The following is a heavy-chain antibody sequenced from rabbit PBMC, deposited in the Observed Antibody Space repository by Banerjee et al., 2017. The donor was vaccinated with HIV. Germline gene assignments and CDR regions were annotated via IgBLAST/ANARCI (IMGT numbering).Heavy chain of an antibody. CDR1: GFSFSNNYY. CDR3: ARGAGDSWDYYNGMDL. V-gene: IGHV1S45*01. D-gene: IGHD4-2*01. Sequence: QEQLVESGGGLVQPEGSLTLTCTASGFSFSNNYYMCWVRQAPGKGLEWGACIYGGSSSKTYYASWAKGRFTISKTSSTTVTLQMTSLTAADTATYFCARGAGDSWDYYNGMDLWGPGTLVTVS. J-gene: IGHJ6*01. CDR2: IYGGSSSKT.